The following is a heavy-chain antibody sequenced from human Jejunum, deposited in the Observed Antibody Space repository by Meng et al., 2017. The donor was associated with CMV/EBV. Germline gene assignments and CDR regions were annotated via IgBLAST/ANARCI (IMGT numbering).Heavy chain of an antibody. D-gene: IGHD2-15*01. CDR1: RGSISSFY. J-gene: IGHJ4*02. V-gene: IGHV4-59*01. CDR2: INYSGST. Sequence: QVQLRESGPGLVTSSETLSLTCTVSRGSISSFYWNWIRQPPGKGLEYIGYINYSGSTNSNPSLKSRVTISLDASNNQFSLKLTSVTAADTAIYYCAKGRVGAATPADYWGQGVLVTVSS. CDR3: AKGRVGAATPADY.